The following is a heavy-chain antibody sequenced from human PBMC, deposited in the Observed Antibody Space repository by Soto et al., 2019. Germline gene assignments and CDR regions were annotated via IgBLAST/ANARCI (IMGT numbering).Heavy chain of an antibody. CDR3: ARDLDSSGYSPAY. V-gene: IGHV3-48*02. J-gene: IGHJ4*02. CDR2: ISGTSNTI. D-gene: IGHD3-22*01. Sequence: ELQLVESGGGLVQPGGSLRLSCAASGFTFSSYSMNWVRQAPGKGLEWVSYISGTSNTIYYADSVKGRFTISRDNAKNSLYLQMNSLRDEDTAVYYCARDLDSSGYSPAYWGQGTLVTVSS. CDR1: GFTFSSYS.